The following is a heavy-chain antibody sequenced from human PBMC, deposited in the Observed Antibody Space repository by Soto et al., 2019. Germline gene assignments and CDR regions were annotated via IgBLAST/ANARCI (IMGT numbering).Heavy chain of an antibody. V-gene: IGHV3-30-3*01. Sequence: QVQLVESGGGVVQPGRSLRLSCAASGFTFSSYAMHWVRQAPGKGLEWVAVISYDGSNKYYADSVKGRFTIYRDNSKNTLYLQMNSLRAEDTAVYYCARERTYYDFWRGYRKNYYYYGMDVWGQGTTVTVSS. CDR2: ISYDGSNK. D-gene: IGHD3-3*01. CDR1: GFTFSSYA. CDR3: ARERTYYDFWRGYRKNYYYYGMDV. J-gene: IGHJ6*02.